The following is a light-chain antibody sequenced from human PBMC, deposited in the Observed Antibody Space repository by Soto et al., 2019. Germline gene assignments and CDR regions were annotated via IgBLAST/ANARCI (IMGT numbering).Light chain of an antibody. Sequence: EIVLTQSPGTLSLSPGERATLSCRASQRVSSSYLAWYQQQPGQAPRLLIYGASSRATGIPDRFSGSGSGTDFTLTISRLEPEDFAVYYCQQYGSSPITFGQGTRLVIK. V-gene: IGKV3-20*01. CDR2: GAS. J-gene: IGKJ5*01. CDR1: QRVSSSY. CDR3: QQYGSSPIT.